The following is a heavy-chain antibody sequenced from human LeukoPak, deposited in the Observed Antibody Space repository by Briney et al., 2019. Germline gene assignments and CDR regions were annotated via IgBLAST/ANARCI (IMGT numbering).Heavy chain of an antibody. D-gene: IGHD2-2*01. CDR2: ISSSSSTI. V-gene: IGHV3-48*04. CDR1: GFTFSSYS. CDR3: ARVGGYCSSTSCPRRKPNAFDI. J-gene: IGHJ3*02. Sequence: GGSLRLSCAASGFTFSSYSMNWVRQTPGKGLEWVSYISSSSSTIYYADSVKGRFTISRDNAKNSLYLQMNSLRAEDTAVYYCARVGGYCSSTSCPRRKPNAFDIWGQGTMVTVSS.